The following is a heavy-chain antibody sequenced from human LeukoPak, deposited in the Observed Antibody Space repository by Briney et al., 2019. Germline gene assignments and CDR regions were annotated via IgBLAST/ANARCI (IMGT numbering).Heavy chain of an antibody. D-gene: IGHD3-10*01. CDR3: ATSVRGVRQGMDV. Sequence: GEPLKISCKASGYSFTNYWIVWVPEMPGKGLEWMGNIYPGDSDTTYSPSLQGQVTISADKSITTAYMQWSSLQASDTAIYYCATSVRGVRQGMDVWGQGTTVTVSS. CDR2: IYPGDSDT. V-gene: IGHV5-51*01. J-gene: IGHJ6*02. CDR1: GYSFTNYW.